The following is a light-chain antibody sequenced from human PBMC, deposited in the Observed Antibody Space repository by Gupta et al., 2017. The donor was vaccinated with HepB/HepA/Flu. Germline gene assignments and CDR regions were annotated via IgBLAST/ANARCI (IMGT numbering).Light chain of an antibody. Sequence: QTVVTLEPSLTVPPGGTVTLTCASSTGTVTSNYYANWFQLIPGTDPRALIYGTHNKHSLTPGRFSGSLRGGKAALTRSGVQPDEEADYYCVLDYGAASKWEFGGGTKLTVL. CDR1: TGTVTSNYY. V-gene: IGLV7-43*01. CDR2: GTH. CDR3: VLDYGAASKWE. J-gene: IGLJ3*02.